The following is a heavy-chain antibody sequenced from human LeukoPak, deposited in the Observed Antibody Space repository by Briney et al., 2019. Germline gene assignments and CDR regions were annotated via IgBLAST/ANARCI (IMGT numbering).Heavy chain of an antibody. CDR1: GFTFSNAW. CDR2: IKSKTDGGTT. D-gene: IGHD6-13*01. V-gene: IGHV3-15*01. CDR3: TTGPYPTAAAGTGFGDY. Sequence: GGSLRLSCAASGFTFSNAWMSWVRQAPGKGLEWVGRIKSKTDGGTTDYAAPVKGRFTISRDDSKNTLYLQMNSLKTEDTAVYYCTTGPYPTAAAGTGFGDYWGQGTLVAVSS. J-gene: IGHJ4*02.